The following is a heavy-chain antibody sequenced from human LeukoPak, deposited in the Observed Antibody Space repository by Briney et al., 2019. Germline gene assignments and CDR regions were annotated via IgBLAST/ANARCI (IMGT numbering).Heavy chain of an antibody. CDR3: ARGSPHYYDSSGFDFDY. D-gene: IGHD3-22*01. CDR1: GYTFISYG. V-gene: IGHV1-18*01. Sequence: GASVKVSCKASGYTFISYGISLVRQAPGQGLEWMGWISAYNGNTNYAQKLQGRVTMTTDTSTSTAYMELRSLRSDDTAVYYCARGSPHYYDSSGFDFDYWGQGTLVTVSS. J-gene: IGHJ4*02. CDR2: ISAYNGNT.